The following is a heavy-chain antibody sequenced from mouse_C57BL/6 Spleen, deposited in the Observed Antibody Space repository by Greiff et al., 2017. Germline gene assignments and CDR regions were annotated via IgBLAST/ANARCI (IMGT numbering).Heavy chain of an antibody. CDR3: ARGGITTVVAPGFAY. CDR1: GFTFSSYA. V-gene: IGHV5-4*03. CDR2: ISDGGSYT. Sequence: EVKVVESGGGLVKPGGSLKLSCAASGFTFSSYAMSWVRQTPEKRLEWVATISDGGSYTYYPDNVKGRFTISRDNAKNNLYLQMSHLKSEDTAMYYCARGGITTVVAPGFAYWGQGTLVTVSA. D-gene: IGHD1-1*01. J-gene: IGHJ3*01.